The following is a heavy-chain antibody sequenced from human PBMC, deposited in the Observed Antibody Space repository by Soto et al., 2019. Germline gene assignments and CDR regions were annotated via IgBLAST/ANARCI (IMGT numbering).Heavy chain of an antibody. Sequence: GGSLRLSCAASGFTFSNYAMIWIRQVPGKGLQWVSGLYGSGGGIHYAESVKDRFTISRDNSAYAVYLQMNNLRVEDSAIYYCAKDAVSRDGVWLAHDWGQGTVVTVSS. CDR2: LYGSGGGI. D-gene: IGHD5-12*01. CDR1: GFTFSNYA. CDR3: AKDAVSRDGVWLAHD. J-gene: IGHJ4*02. V-gene: IGHV3-23*01.